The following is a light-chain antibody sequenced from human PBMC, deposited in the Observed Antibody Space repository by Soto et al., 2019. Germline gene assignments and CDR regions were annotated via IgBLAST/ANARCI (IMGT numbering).Light chain of an antibody. CDR3: QQYGSSPRT. Sequence: EIVLTQSPGTLSLSPGERATLSCRASQSVSSIFLAWYQHKPGQAPRLLIYGASTRATGIPDRFSGSGSGTDCILTISRLEPEDFAVYYCQQYGSSPRTFGHGTRVEIK. J-gene: IGKJ1*01. CDR1: QSVSSIF. CDR2: GAS. V-gene: IGKV3-20*01.